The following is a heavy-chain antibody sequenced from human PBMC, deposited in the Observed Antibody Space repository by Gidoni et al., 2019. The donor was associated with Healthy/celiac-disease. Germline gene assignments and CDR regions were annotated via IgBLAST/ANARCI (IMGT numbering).Heavy chain of an antibody. Sequence: QLQLQESGPGLVKPSETLSLTCTVSGGSISSSSYYWGWIRQPPGKGLELGSIYYSGSTYYNPSLKSRVTISVDTSKNQFSLKLSSVTAADTAVYYCARLVTKDSDDYGDYDAFDIWGQGTMVTVSS. V-gene: IGHV4-39*01. CDR1: GGSISSSSYY. CDR2: IYYSGST. D-gene: IGHD4-17*01. J-gene: IGHJ3*02. CDR3: ARLVTKDSDDYGDYDAFDI.